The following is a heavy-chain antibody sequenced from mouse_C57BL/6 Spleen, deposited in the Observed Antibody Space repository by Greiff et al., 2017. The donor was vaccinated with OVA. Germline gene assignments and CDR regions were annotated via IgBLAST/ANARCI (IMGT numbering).Heavy chain of an antibody. CDR1: GYTFTSYW. CDR3: ARDYYGSSYPYAMDY. CDR2: IDPNSGGT. J-gene: IGHJ4*01. V-gene: IGHV1-72*01. D-gene: IGHD1-1*01. Sequence: QVQLQQPGAELVKPGASVKLSCKASGYTFTSYWMHWVKQRPGRGLEWIGRIDPNSGGTKYNEKFKSKATLTVDKPSSTAYVQLSSLTSEDSAVYYCARDYYGSSYPYAMDYWGQGTSVTVSS.